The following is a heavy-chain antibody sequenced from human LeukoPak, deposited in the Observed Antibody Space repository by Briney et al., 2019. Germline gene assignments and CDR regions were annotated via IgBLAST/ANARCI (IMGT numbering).Heavy chain of an antibody. CDR3: VKDPYYADPNY. J-gene: IGHJ4*02. V-gene: IGHV3-30*18. Sequence: QPGRSLRLSCAASGFTFSNYGIHWIRQAPGKGLEWVAILSSDGSYTYYADSVRGRFTISRDNSKNSLYLQMNSLTPEDTAVYYCVKDPYYADPNYWGQGTLVTVSS. D-gene: IGHD4-17*01. CDR2: LSSDGSYT. CDR1: GFTFSNYG.